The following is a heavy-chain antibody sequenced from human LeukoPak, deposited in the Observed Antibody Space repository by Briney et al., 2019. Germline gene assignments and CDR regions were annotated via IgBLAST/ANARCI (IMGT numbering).Heavy chain of an antibody. V-gene: IGHV4-4*07. Sequence: PSGTLSLTCTVSGGSISSYYWSWIRQPAGKGLEWIGRIYTSGSTNYNPSLKSRVTISVDTSTKQFSLKLRSVTSADTAVYYCASSHMLQYCSRANCGREFDYWGQGTLVTVSS. CDR3: ASSHMLQYCSRANCGREFDY. D-gene: IGHD2-15*01. CDR1: GGSISSYY. J-gene: IGHJ4*02. CDR2: IYTSGST.